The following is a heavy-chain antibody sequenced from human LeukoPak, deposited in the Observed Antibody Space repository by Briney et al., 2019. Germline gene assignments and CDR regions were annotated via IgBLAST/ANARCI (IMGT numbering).Heavy chain of an antibody. CDR1: GGSFSGYY. CDR2: INHSGST. D-gene: IGHD3-16*02. Sequence: PSETLSLTCAVYGGSFSGYYWSWIRQPPGKGLEWIGEINHSGSTNYNPSLKSRVTISVDTSKNQFSLKLSSVTAADTAVCYCARGLRVIDYWGQGTLVSVSS. V-gene: IGHV4-34*01. CDR3: ARGLRVIDY. J-gene: IGHJ4*02.